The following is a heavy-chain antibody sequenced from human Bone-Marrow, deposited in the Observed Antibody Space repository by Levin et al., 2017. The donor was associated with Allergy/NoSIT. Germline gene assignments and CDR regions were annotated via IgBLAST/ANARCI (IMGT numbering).Heavy chain of an antibody. CDR2: ISGSGGST. V-gene: IGHV3-23*01. Sequence: GGSLRLSCAASGFTFSSYAMSWVRQAPGKGLEWVSAISGSGGSTFYADSVKGRLTISRDNSKNTLYLQMNSLRAEDTAVYYCAKPPGYSPGTYYFDYWGQGTLVTVSS. CDR1: GFTFSSYA. CDR3: AKPPGYSPGTYYFDY. D-gene: IGHD1-14*01. J-gene: IGHJ4*02.